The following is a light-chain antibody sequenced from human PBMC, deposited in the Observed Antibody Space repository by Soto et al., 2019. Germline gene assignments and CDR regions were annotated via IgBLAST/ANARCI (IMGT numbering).Light chain of an antibody. V-gene: IGKV3-15*01. CDR1: QSIYSY. J-gene: IGKJ3*01. CDR3: QQYHYWPTT. Sequence: EIVITQSPPTLSVSPGERATLSCRASQSIYSYLAWYQQKPGQAPRLRISGASARATGVPARFRGSGSGTEFSLTISSLQSEDSAVYSCQQYHYWPTTFGPGTKVEIK. CDR2: GAS.